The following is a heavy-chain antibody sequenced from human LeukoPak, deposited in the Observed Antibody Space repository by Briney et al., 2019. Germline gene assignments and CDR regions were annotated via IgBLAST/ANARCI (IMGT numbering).Heavy chain of an antibody. D-gene: IGHD3-3*01. V-gene: IGHV3-30*03. Sequence: GRSLRLSCAASGFTFSRHGMHWVRQAPGKGLEWVAIISNDGSRKYYAHSVEGRFTISRDNSKNTLYLQMDSLRAEDTAVYYCARDRAWNYFDYWGQGTLVTVSS. CDR1: GFTFSRHG. CDR3: ARDRAWNYFDY. CDR2: ISNDGSRK. J-gene: IGHJ4*02.